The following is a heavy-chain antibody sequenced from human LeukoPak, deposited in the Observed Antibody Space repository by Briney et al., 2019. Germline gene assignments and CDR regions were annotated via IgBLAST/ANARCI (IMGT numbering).Heavy chain of an antibody. V-gene: IGHV1-46*01. D-gene: IGHD5-24*01. J-gene: IGHJ6*03. CDR1: RYTFTSYY. CDR3: AMAHMATPGTYFYYYHVDV. CDR2: INLSGGST. Sequence: ASVKFYCKAYRYTFTSYYMHWVRHACGQGLEWMGIINLSGGSTSYAQEFQGRVTMTRDMSTSTVDMELSSLRSEDTVVYYWAMAHMATPGTYFYYYHVDVWGKGPTVTVSS.